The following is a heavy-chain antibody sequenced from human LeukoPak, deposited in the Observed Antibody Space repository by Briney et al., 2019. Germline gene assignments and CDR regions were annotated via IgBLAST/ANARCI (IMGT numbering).Heavy chain of an antibody. CDR3: ARATYYYYGMDV. J-gene: IGHJ6*02. CDR2: IYYNGNT. V-gene: IGHV4-30-4*08. CDR1: GGSISSGGYS. Sequence: SETLSLTCAVSGGSISSGGYSWSWIRQPPGKGLGWIGYIYYNGNTYYNPSLKSRVTISVDTSENQFSLKLSSLTAADTAVYYCARATYYYYGMDVWGQGTTVTVSS.